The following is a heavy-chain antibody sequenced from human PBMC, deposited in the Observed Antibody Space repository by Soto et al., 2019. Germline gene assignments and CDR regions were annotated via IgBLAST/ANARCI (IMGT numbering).Heavy chain of an antibody. D-gene: IGHD2-21*01. CDR3: TTLFGLLDAFDI. CDR1: GFTFSSAW. CDR2: IKSKTDGGTT. Sequence: RLSCAASGFTFSSAWMSAVRQAPGKGLEWVGRIKSKTDGGTTDYAAPVKGRFTISRDDSKNTLYLQMNSLKTEDTAVYYCTTLFGLLDAFDIWGQGTMVTVSS. V-gene: IGHV3-15*01. J-gene: IGHJ3*02.